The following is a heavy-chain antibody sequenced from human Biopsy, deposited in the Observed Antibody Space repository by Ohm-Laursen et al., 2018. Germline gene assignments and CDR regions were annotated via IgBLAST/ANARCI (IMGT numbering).Heavy chain of an antibody. CDR1: GDSIRNYY. D-gene: IGHD1-26*01. CDR2: IYPGGGT. J-gene: IGHJ3*02. CDR3: AGIVLGPTNDAFDI. V-gene: IGHV4-4*07. Sequence: GTLSLTCTVSGDSIRNYYWSWIRQAAGKGLEWIGRIYPGGGTIYNPSLKSRVTLSVDTSKNHFSLNLNSVTAADTAVYYCAGIVLGPTNDAFDIWGQGTMVTVSS.